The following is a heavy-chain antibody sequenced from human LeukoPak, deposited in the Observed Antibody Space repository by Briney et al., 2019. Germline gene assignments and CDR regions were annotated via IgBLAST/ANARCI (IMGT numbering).Heavy chain of an antibody. V-gene: IGHV5-51*01. CDR3: AGLVYDILTGSSPVYYFDY. Sequence: PGESLKISCKGSGYSFTSYWIGWVRQMPGKGLEWMGIIYPGDSDTRYSPSFQGQVTISADKSISTAYLQWSSLKASDTAMYYCAGLVYDILTGSSPVYYFDYWAREPWSPSPQ. J-gene: IGHJ4*02. D-gene: IGHD3-9*01. CDR1: GYSFTSYW. CDR2: IYPGDSDT.